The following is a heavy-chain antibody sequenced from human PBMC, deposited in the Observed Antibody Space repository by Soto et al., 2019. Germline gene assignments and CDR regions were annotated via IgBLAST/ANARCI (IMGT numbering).Heavy chain of an antibody. Sequence: SETLSLTCSVSGGSMSEYFWSWIRQSPERGLEWIGYVYYLGSTDYNPSLKSRVTISVHTSKRQFSLRLSSVTAADAAIYYCARDGYDGSGSPYPAYWGPGIQVTVSS. CDR3: ARDGYDGSGSPYPAY. CDR1: GGSMSEYF. D-gene: IGHD3-10*01. V-gene: IGHV4-59*01. CDR2: VYYLGST. J-gene: IGHJ4*02.